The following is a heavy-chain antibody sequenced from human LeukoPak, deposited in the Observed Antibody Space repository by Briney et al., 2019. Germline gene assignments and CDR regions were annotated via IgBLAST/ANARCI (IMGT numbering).Heavy chain of an antibody. D-gene: IGHD2-2*01. CDR3: ARGLGYCTSTTCLLPFDY. V-gene: IGHV3-53*01. J-gene: IGHJ4*02. CDR1: GFTVSTYY. CDR2: IYSGGST. Sequence: GGSLRLSCAASGFTVSTYYMTWVRQAPGKGLECVSVIYSGGSTYYSDSVKVRFTVSRDNSKNTLYLQMNSLRAEDTAMYYCARGLGYCTSTTCLLPFDYWGQGTLVTVSS.